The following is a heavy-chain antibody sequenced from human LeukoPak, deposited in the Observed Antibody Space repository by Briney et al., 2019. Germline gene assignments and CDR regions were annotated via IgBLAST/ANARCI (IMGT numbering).Heavy chain of an antibody. V-gene: IGHV6-1*01. CDR2: TYSRSKWIY. CDR1: GDSVSSNSAT. CDR3: ARAGRGYYDY. Sequence: SQTLSLTCAISGDSVSSNSATWHWIRQSPSRGLEWLARTYSRSKWIYDYAPSLKSRLTISPGASKNQFALQLNSVTPEDTAVYFCARAGRGYYDYWGQGTLATVSS. J-gene: IGHJ4*02. D-gene: IGHD3-22*01.